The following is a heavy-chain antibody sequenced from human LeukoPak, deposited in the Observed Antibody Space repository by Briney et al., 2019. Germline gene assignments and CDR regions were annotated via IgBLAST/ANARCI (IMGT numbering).Heavy chain of an antibody. J-gene: IGHJ6*03. CDR2: INPSGGST. V-gene: IGHV1-46*03. CDR3: ARRMGDYDFWSGYSRGDYYYYMDV. D-gene: IGHD3-3*01. Sequence: VASVKVSCKASGYTFTSYYMHWVRQAPGQGLEWMGIINPSGGSTSYAQKFQGRVTMTRDTSTSTVYMELSRLRSEDTAVYYCARRMGDYDFWSGYSRGDYYYYMDVWGKGTTVTVSS. CDR1: GYTFTSYY.